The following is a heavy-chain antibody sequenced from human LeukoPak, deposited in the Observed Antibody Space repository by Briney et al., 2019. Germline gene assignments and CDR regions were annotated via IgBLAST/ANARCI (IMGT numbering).Heavy chain of an antibody. CDR1: GFTFDDYA. Sequence: GGSLRLSCAASGFTFDDYAMHWFRQAPGKGLEWVSGISWNSGSIGYADSVKGRFTISRDNAKNSLYLQMNSLRAEDTALYYCTASVDYYYYGMDVWGQGTTVTVSS. CDR3: TASVDYYYYGMDV. CDR2: ISWNSGSI. J-gene: IGHJ6*02. V-gene: IGHV3-9*01.